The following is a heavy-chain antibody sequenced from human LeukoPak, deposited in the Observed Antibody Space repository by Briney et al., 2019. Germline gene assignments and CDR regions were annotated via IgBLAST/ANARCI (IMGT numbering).Heavy chain of an antibody. V-gene: IGHV3-53*01. D-gene: IGHD2-15*01. CDR2: LYSDGRT. Sequence: PGGSLRPSCAASGFTVNSNYMNWVRQAPGKGLEWVSVLYSDGRTYYADSVKGRFTISRDTSKNTLYLQVNSLRAEDTAVYYCARGGGYYPIDYWGQGTLVTVSS. CDR3: ARGGGYYPIDY. J-gene: IGHJ4*02. CDR1: GFTVNSNY.